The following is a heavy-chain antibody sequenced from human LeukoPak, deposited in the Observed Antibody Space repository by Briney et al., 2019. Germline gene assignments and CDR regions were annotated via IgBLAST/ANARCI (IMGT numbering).Heavy chain of an antibody. V-gene: IGHV4-31*03. CDR1: GGSISSGGYY. CDR2: IYYSGST. CDR3: ARLGYCSGGSCYLAFDI. D-gene: IGHD2-15*01. Sequence: PSETLSLTCTVSGGSISSGGYYSSWIRQHPGKGLEWIGYIYYSGSTYYNPSLKSRVTISVDTSKNQFSLKLSSVTAADTAVYYCARLGYCSGGSCYLAFDIWGQGTMVTVSS. J-gene: IGHJ3*02.